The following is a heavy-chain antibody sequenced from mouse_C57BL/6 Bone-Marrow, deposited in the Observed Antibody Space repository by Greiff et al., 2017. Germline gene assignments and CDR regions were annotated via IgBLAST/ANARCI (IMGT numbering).Heavy chain of an antibody. J-gene: IGHJ2*01. CDR3: TGDDGYYDY. Sequence: EVQLKESGGGLVQPGGSMKLSCVASGFTFSNYWMNWVRQSPEKGLEWVAQIRLKSDNYATHYAESVKGRFTISRDDSKSSVYLQMNNLRAEDTGIYYCTGDDGYYDYWGQGTTLTVSS. CDR1: GFTFSNYW. CDR2: IRLKSDNYAT. D-gene: IGHD2-3*01. V-gene: IGHV6-3*01.